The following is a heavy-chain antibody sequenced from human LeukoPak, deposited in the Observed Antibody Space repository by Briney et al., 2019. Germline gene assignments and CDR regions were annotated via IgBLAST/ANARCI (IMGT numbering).Heavy chain of an antibody. CDR2: IYYSGST. CDR3: ARDFWSDHSWFDP. J-gene: IGHJ5*02. CDR1: GGSISCFY. Sequence: SETVSLTCTVSGGSISCFYWGWIRQSPGKGLEWIGSIYYSGSTYYNPSLKSRVTISVDTSKNHSSLRLSSVTAADTAVYYCARDFWSDHSWFDPWGQGTLVTVS. V-gene: IGHV4-39*07. D-gene: IGHD3-3*01.